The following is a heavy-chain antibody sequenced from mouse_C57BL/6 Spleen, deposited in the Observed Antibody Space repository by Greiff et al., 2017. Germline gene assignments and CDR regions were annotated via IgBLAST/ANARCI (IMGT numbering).Heavy chain of an antibody. V-gene: IGHV1-53*01. CDR3: ARVYYGNDWFAY. CDR2: INPSTGGT. J-gene: IGHJ3*01. CDR1: GYTFTSYW. Sequence: QVQLQQPGTELVKPGASVKLSCKASGYTFTSYWMHWVQQRPGQGLEWIGNINPSTGGTNYNEKFKSKATLTIDTASSTAYMQLSSLTSEYSAVYYCARVYYGNDWFAYWGQGTLVTVSA. D-gene: IGHD2-1*01.